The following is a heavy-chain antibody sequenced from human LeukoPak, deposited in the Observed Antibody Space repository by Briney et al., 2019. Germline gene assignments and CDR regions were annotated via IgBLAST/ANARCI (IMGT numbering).Heavy chain of an antibody. CDR3: ASSITMIVVNY. J-gene: IGHJ4*02. D-gene: IGHD3-22*01. V-gene: IGHV3-7*01. CDR2: IKQDGSEK. CDR1: GFTFSSYW. Sequence: GGSLRLSCAASGFTFSSYWMSWVRQAPGKGLEWVANIKQDGSEKYYVDSVKGRFTISRDNAKNSLYLQMNSLRAEDTAVYYCASSITMIVVNYWGQGTLVTVSS.